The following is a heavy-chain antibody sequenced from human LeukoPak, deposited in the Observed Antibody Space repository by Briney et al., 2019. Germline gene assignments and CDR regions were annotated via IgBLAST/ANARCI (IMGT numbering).Heavy chain of an antibody. CDR1: GFTVSSNY. D-gene: IGHD2-21*01. J-gene: IGHJ4*02. CDR3: AKAGRDVDSEEIDC. Sequence: GGSLRLSCAASGFTVSSNYMSCGPQAPGKGLEWGSVIYSGGSTYYADSVKGRFTIYRDNSKNTLYLQMNSLRAEDTAVYYGAKAGRDVDSEEIDCCGQGTPVTVSS. CDR2: IYSGGST. V-gene: IGHV3-66*01.